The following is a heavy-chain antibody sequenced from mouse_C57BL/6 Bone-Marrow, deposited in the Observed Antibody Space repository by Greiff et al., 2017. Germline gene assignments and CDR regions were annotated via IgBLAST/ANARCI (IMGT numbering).Heavy chain of an antibody. CDR1: GYTFTDYY. CDR3: ARDWDGRDYFDD. J-gene: IGHJ2*01. CDR2: LNPNNGGN. Sequence: VQLKQSGPELVKPGASVKISCKASGYTFTDYYINWVQQSHGKSLEWIGDLNPNNGGNSYNEKLQGKATLTGDKSSSTANMGLRSRTSEDSAVYYCARDWDGRDYFDDWGQGTTRTVSS. D-gene: IGHD4-1*01. V-gene: IGHV1-26*01.